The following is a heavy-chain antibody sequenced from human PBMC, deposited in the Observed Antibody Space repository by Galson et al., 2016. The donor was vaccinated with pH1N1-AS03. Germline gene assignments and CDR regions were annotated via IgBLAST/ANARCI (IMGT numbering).Heavy chain of an antibody. CDR2: TSYNGRNK. J-gene: IGHJ4*02. CDR1: GFAFSDYT. Sequence: SLRLSCAASGFAFSDYTMHWVRQAPGKGLEWVAVTSYNGRNKYYTDSVQGRFSISRDNSKNTLHLQMISLRDEDTAVYFGARSPSSAWHNFDYWGQGALVVVST. V-gene: IGHV3-30-3*02. CDR3: ARSPSSAWHNFDY. D-gene: IGHD6-19*01.